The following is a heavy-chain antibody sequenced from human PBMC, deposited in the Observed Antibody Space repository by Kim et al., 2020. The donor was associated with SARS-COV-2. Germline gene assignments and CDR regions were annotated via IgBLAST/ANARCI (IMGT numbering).Heavy chain of an antibody. CDR3: ARNIGITMIVVVTAWFDP. J-gene: IGHJ5*02. V-gene: IGHV4-31*02. D-gene: IGHD3-22*01. Sequence: KSRVTISVDTSKNQFSLKLSSVTAADTAVYYCARNIGITMIVVVTAWFDPWGQGTLVTVSS.